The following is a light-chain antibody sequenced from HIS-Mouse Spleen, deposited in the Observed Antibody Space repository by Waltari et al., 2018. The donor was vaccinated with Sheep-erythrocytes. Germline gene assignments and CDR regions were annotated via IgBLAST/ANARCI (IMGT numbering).Light chain of an antibody. CDR1: HIGSKS. Sequence: SYVLTQPPSVSVAPGQTARITCGGNHIGSKSVHGYQQKPGQAPLLVVYDDSDRPSGIPERFSGSNSGNTATLTISRVEAGDEADYYCQVWDSSSDLGVFGGGTKLTVL. J-gene: IGLJ3*02. V-gene: IGLV3-21*02. CDR2: DDS. CDR3: QVWDSSSDLGV.